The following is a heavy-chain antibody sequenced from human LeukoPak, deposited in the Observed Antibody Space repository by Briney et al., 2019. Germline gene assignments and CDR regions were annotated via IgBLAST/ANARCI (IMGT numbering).Heavy chain of an antibody. CDR3: ARENDYGDPIDY. V-gene: IGHV4-59*01. J-gene: IGHJ4*02. Sequence: SETLSLTCTVSGGSISSYYWSWIRQPPGKGLEWIGYIYYSGSTNYNPSLKSRVTISVDTSKNQFSLRLSSVTAADTAVYYCARENDYGDPIDYWGQGTLVTVSS. D-gene: IGHD4-17*01. CDR1: GGSISSYY. CDR2: IYYSGST.